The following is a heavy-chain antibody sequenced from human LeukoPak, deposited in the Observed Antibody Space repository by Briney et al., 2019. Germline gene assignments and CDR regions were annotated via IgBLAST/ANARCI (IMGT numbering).Heavy chain of an antibody. CDR3: AKDRGFGVFFQYYVDY. V-gene: IGHV3-30*18. CDR1: GFSFSGYG. CDR2: ISYDGSNK. Sequence: GRSLRLSCAASGFSFSGYGIHWVRQAPGKGLEWVAVISYDGSNKYYADSVKGRFTISRDNSKNTLYLQMNSLRAEDTAVYYCAKDRGFGVFFQYYVDYWGQGTLVTVSS. D-gene: IGHD3-10*01. J-gene: IGHJ4*02.